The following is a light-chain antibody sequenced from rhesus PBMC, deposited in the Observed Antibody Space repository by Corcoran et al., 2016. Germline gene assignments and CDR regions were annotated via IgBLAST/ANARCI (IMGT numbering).Light chain of an antibody. Sequence: DIVMTQTPLSLPVTPGEPASISCRPSQSLLHSNGNTYLDWYLQKPGQSPRLLIDKVTNRESGGQDRFSGSGSGTDFKLKINRMEPEEIGAYYCMQSTNDPLTFGGGAKVEIK. J-gene: IGKJ4*01. CDR3: MQSTNDPLT. V-gene: IGKV2S2*01. CDR2: KVT. CDR1: QSLLHSNGNTY.